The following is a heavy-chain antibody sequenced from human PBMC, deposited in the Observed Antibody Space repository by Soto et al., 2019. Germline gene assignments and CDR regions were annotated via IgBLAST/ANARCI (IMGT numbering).Heavy chain of an antibody. Sequence: EVQVLESGGGLVQPGGSLRLSCAASGFTFSSYAMSWVRRAPGKGLEWVSANSGSGYNTYYADPVKGRFTTSRDNSKNTLFLQMHSLRAEDTAVYYCARSTSSSSGYRDYYYYGMDVWGQGTTVTVSS. CDR3: ARSTSSSSGYRDYYYYGMDV. J-gene: IGHJ6*02. D-gene: IGHD6-6*01. CDR2: NSGSGYNT. CDR1: GFTFSSYA. V-gene: IGHV3-23*01.